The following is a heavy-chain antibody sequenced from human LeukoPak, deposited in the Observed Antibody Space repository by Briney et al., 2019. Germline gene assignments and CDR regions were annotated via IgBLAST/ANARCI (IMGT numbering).Heavy chain of an antibody. V-gene: IGHV3-15*01. Sequence: KTRGSLRLSCAASGFTISSAWMSCVRQAPGKGLARVGRTRSILDGGTTEYAAPVKGRCTISRDDSKNTLYLQMNTLSTEETAIYCCATGNYWGEGTRVTVST. CDR3: ATGNY. CDR2: TRSILDGGTT. J-gene: IGHJ4*02. CDR1: GFTISSAW.